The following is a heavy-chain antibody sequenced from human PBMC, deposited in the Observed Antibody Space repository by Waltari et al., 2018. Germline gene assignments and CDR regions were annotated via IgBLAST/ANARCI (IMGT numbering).Heavy chain of an antibody. D-gene: IGHD6-19*01. V-gene: IGHV4-39*01. CDR3: ATKRESSASGFDY. Sequence: QLQLQESGPGLVKPSETLSFTCTVSGGSISSSRYYWGWIRQPPGKGLEWIGSSYYSGSTYYNPSLKSRVTISVDTSKNQFSLKLSSVTAADTAVYYCATKRESSASGFDYWGQGTLVTVSS. CDR2: SYYSGST. CDR1: GGSISSSRYY. J-gene: IGHJ4*02.